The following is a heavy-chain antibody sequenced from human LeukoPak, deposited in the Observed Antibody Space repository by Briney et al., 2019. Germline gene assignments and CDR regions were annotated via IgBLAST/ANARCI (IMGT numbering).Heavy chain of an antibody. D-gene: IGHD3-10*01. J-gene: IGHJ4*02. CDR3: ARAVIISRLWYYFDY. CDR1: GFTFSSYS. V-gene: IGHV3-21*01. Sequence: GGSLRLSCAASGFTFSSYSMNWVRQAPGKGLEWISSISTSSSYKYYADSVKGRFTISGDNAKNLLYLQMNSLRAEDTAVYYCARAVIISRLWYYFDYWGQGTLVTVSS. CDR2: ISTSSSYK.